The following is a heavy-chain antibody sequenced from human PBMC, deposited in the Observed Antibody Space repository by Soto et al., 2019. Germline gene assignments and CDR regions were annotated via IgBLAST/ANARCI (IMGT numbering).Heavy chain of an antibody. V-gene: IGHV4-30-4*01. CDR3: ARGFRGVYFDF. D-gene: IGHD3-10*01. CDR1: GGSITSGDYY. CDR2: IYYSATT. J-gene: IGHJ4*02. Sequence: SETLSLTCTVSGGSITSGDYYWSWIRQPPGKGPEWIGYIYYSATTYYNPSLKSRLTISIDTSKNQFSLKLSSVTAADTAVYFCARGFRGVYFDFWGQGTLVTVSS.